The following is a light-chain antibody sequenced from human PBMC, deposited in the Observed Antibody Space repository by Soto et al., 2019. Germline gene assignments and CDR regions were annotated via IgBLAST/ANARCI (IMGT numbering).Light chain of an antibody. CDR2: TAS. V-gene: IGKV1-9*01. Sequence: IQLTQSPSSLSASVGDGVAITCRASEGISSYLAWYQEKPGKVPKLLIDTASTLQNGVPSRFSGSGSGTDFTLTISSLQPEDFATYYCLQLKRYPLTFGGGTKV. CDR1: EGISSY. CDR3: LQLKRYPLT. J-gene: IGKJ4*01.